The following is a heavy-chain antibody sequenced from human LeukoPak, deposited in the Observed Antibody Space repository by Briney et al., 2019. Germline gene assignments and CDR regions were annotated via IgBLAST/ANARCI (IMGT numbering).Heavy chain of an antibody. CDR1: GFTFSSYE. J-gene: IGHJ4*02. CDR2: ISSSGSTI. V-gene: IGHV3-48*03. D-gene: IGHD5-24*01. Sequence: GGSLRLSCAASGFTFSSYEMNWVRQAPGKGLEWVSYISSSGSTIYYADSVKGRFTISRDNAKNSLYLQMNSLRAEDTAVYYCARGDGYKIFDCWGQGTLVTVSS. CDR3: ARGDGYKIFDC.